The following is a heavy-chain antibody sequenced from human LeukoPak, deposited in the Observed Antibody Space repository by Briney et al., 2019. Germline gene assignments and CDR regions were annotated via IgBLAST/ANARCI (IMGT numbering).Heavy chain of an antibody. D-gene: IGHD2-2*01. V-gene: IGHV4-34*01. CDR1: GGSFSGYY. CDR2: INHSGST. CDR3: ARGAVVVPAAMFGGYSSSSLYYYYGMDV. J-gene: IGHJ6*02. Sequence: SETLSLTCAVYGGSFSGYYWSWIRQPPGKGLEWIGEINHSGSTNYNPSLKSRVTISVDTSKNQFSLKLSSVTAADTAVYYCARGAVVVPAAMFGGYSSSSLYYYYGMDVWGQGTTVTVSS.